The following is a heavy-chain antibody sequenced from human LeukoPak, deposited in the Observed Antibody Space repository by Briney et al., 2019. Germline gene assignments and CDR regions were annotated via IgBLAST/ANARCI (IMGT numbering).Heavy chain of an antibody. J-gene: IGHJ3*02. CDR1: GGSISSSSYY. CDR3: ARLYRPLGAFDI. D-gene: IGHD1-26*01. CDR2: IYYSGST. Sequence: SETLSLTCTVSGGSISSSSYYWGWIRQPPGKGLEWIGSIYYSGSTYYNPSLKSRVTISVDTSKNQFSLKLSSVTAADTAVYYCARLYRPLGAFDIWGQGTMVTVSS. V-gene: IGHV4-39*01.